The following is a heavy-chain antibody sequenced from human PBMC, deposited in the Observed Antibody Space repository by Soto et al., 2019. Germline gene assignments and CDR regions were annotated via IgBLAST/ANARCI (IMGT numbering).Heavy chain of an antibody. D-gene: IGHD3-16*01. CDR1: GYTFTAYY. CDR2: INPNSGGT. J-gene: IGHJ6*02. Sequence: QVQLVQSGADVKKPGASVKVSCKASGYTFTAYYIHWVRQAPGQGLEWMGWINPNSGGTHYAQKFQGRVTITRDTSLSTAYMELTSLRSDDTAVYYCARTNIRGNYFYSLDVWGQGTTVTVSS. V-gene: IGHV1-2*02. CDR3: ARTNIRGNYFYSLDV.